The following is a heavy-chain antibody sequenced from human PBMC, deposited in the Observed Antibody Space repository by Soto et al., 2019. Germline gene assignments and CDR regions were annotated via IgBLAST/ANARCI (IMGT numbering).Heavy chain of an antibody. Sequence: GASVKVSCKASGGTFSSYAISWVRQAPGQGLEWMGGIIPIFGTANYAQKFQGRVTITADESTSTAYMELSSLRSEDTAVYYFARADYYDSSGYYYVQTWFDPWGQGTLVTVSS. CDR2: IIPIFGTA. CDR1: GGTFSSYA. J-gene: IGHJ5*02. CDR3: ARADYYDSSGYYYVQTWFDP. V-gene: IGHV1-69*13. D-gene: IGHD3-22*01.